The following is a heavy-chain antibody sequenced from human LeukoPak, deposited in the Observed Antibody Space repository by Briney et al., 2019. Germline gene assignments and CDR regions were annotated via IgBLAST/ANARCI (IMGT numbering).Heavy chain of an antibody. CDR3: ATLPLSSSWYSPSWYYFDY. CDR1: GFTFSSYG. D-gene: IGHD6-13*01. J-gene: IGHJ4*02. CDR2: ISYDGSNK. Sequence: GGSLRLSCAASGFTFSSYGMHWVRQAPGKGLEWVAVISYDGSNKYYADSVKGRFTISRDNSKNTLYLQMNSLRAEDTAVYYCATLPLSSSWYSPSWYYFDYWGQGTLVTVSS. V-gene: IGHV3-30*03.